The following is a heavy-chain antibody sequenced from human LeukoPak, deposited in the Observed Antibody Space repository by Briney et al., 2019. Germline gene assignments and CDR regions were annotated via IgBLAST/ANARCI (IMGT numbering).Heavy chain of an antibody. V-gene: IGHV1-18*01. CDR3: ARVSQERSYYCFDF. CDR1: GYTFTSYG. D-gene: IGHD3-22*01. J-gene: IGHJ4*02. Sequence: GASVKVSCKASGYTFTSYGISWVRQAPGQGLEWMGWISAYNGNTNYAQKLQGRVTMTRDMSTSTVYMELNSLRSEDTAVYYCARVSQERSYYCFDFWGQGTLVTVSS. CDR2: ISAYNGNT.